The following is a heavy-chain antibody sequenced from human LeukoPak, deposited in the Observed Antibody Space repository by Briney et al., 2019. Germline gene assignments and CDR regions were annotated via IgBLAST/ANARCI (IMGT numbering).Heavy chain of an antibody. CDR2: ISSSSSTI. CDR1: GFTFSSYS. J-gene: IGHJ4*02. CDR3: ARSRGSSGSYPFDY. D-gene: IGHD1-26*01. Sequence: PGGSLRLSCAASGFTFSSYSMNWVRQAPGKGLEWVSYISSSSSTIYYAGSAKGRFTISRDNAKNSLFLQMNSLRAEDTAVYYCARSRGSSGSYPFDYWGQGTLVTVSS. V-gene: IGHV3-48*01.